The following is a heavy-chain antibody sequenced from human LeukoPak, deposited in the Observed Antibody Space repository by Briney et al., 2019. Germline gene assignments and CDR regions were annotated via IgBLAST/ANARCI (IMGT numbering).Heavy chain of an antibody. CDR2: ISTSSSYI. CDR3: ARLLAYYYYMDV. V-gene: IGHV3-21*01. Sequence: PGRSLRLSCAASGFTFSSYSMNWVRQAPGKGLEWVSSISTSSSYIYYADSVKGRFTISRDNAKNSLYLQMNSLRAEDTAVYYCARLLAYYYYMDVWGKGTTVTISS. CDR1: GFTFSSYS. J-gene: IGHJ6*03.